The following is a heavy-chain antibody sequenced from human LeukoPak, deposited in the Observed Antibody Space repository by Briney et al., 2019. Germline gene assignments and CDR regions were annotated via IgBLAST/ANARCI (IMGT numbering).Heavy chain of an antibody. D-gene: IGHD3/OR15-3a*01. Sequence: SETLSLTCTVSGGSISSGGYYWSWIRQPPGKGLEWIGRIYVSGSTDYNPSLESRVTILKDMSKNQVYLRLSSVTAADTAIYYCARSNDFWTGYFEKWGQGTLVTVSS. CDR2: IYVSGST. CDR1: GGSISSGGYY. V-gene: IGHV4-61*02. CDR3: ARSNDFWTGYFEK. J-gene: IGHJ4*02.